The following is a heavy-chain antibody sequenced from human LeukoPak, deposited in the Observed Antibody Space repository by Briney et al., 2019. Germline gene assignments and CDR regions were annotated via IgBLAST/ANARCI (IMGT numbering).Heavy chain of an antibody. CDR1: GGSFSGYY. CDR2: INHSGST. V-gene: IGHV4-34*01. J-gene: IGHJ4*02. CDR3: ARGRAEYYYDSSGSRYYFDY. Sequence: SETLSLTCAVYGGSFSGYYWSWIRQPPGKGLEWIGEINHSGSTNYNPSLKSRVTISVDTSKNQFSLKLSSVTAADTAVYYCARGRAEYYYDSSGSRYYFDYWGQGTLVTVSS. D-gene: IGHD3-22*01.